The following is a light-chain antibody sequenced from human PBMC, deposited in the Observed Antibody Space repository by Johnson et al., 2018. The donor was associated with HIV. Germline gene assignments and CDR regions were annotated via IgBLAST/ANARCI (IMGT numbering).Light chain of an antibody. V-gene: IGLV1-51*01. J-gene: IGLJ1*01. CDR3: GTWDSSLRKV. CDR2: DNN. CDR1: NSNIGNNY. Sequence: QSVLTQPPSVSAAPGQKVTISCSGSNSNIGNNYVSWYQQLPGTAPTLLIYDNNKRPSGIPDRFSGSKSGTSATLGITGLQTGDEADYYCGTWDSSLRKVVGTGTKVTVL.